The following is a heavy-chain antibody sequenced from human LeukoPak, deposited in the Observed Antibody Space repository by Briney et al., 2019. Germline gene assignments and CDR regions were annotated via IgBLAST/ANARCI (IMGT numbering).Heavy chain of an antibody. CDR1: GFTFSNYA. Sequence: GGSLRPSCEASGFTFSNYAMSWVRQAPGKGLEWVSTVAASARRTYYADSVQGRFTISRDNSNNTLFLQVNSLRADDTAVYHCAKWGFSDRSGANFHSWGQGTLVTVSS. D-gene: IGHD3-22*01. CDR2: VAASARRT. J-gene: IGHJ4*02. CDR3: AKWGFSDRSGANFHS. V-gene: IGHV3-23*01.